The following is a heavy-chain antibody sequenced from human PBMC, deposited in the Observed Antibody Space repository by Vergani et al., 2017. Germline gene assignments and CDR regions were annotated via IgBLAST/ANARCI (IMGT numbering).Heavy chain of an antibody. V-gene: IGHV5-51*03. Sequence: EVQLVQSGAEVKKPGESLKISCKGSGYSFTSYWIGWVRQMPGKGLEWMGIIYPGDSDTRYSPSFPGQVTISADKSISTAYLQWSSLKASDTAMYYCARRVVPAATGGAFDIWGQATMVTVSS. CDR2: IYPGDSDT. CDR1: GYSFTSYW. D-gene: IGHD2-2*01. CDR3: ARRVVPAATGGAFDI. J-gene: IGHJ3*02.